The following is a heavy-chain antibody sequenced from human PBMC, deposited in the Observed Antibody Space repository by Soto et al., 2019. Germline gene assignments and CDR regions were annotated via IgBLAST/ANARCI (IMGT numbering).Heavy chain of an antibody. CDR1: GFTFSSYA. D-gene: IGHD1-26*01. J-gene: IGHJ5*02. CDR3: AKVETQTVGATTSWWGSGWFDP. CDR2: ISGSGGST. V-gene: IGHV3-23*01. Sequence: PGGSLRLSCAASGFTFSSYAMSWVRQAPGKGLEWVSAISGSGGSTYYADSVKGRFTISRDNSKNTLYLQMNSLRAEDTAVYYCAKVETQTVGATTSWWGSGWFDPWGQGTLVTVSS.